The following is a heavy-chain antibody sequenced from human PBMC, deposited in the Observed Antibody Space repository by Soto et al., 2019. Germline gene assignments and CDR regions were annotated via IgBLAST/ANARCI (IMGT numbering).Heavy chain of an antibody. CDR2: VSSDGGRR. V-gene: IGHV3-30*03. D-gene: IGHD2-2*01. Sequence: PGGALGLSCVASGFIFHNFGMHWVRQAPGKGLEWLGVVSSDGGRRYYADSVRGRLNISRDNPKNTLHLQLDRLSADDTAVYFCAREPYCTSATCFIHFDSWGQGSLVTVSS. CDR1: GFIFHNFG. J-gene: IGHJ4*02. CDR3: AREPYCTSATCFIHFDS.